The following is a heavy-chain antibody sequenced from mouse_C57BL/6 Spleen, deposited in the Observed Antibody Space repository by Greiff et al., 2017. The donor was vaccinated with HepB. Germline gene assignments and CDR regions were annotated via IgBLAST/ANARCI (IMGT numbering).Heavy chain of an antibody. CDR3: ARTFTTVGGY. D-gene: IGHD1-1*01. CDR2: IDPSDSYT. V-gene: IGHV1-50*01. J-gene: IGHJ2*01. Sequence: QVQLQQPGAELVKPGASVKLSCKASGYTFTSYWMQWVKQRPGQGLEWIGEIDPSDSYTNYNQKFKGKATLTVDTSSSTAYMQLSSLTSEDSAVYYCARTFTTVGGYWGQGTTLTVSS. CDR1: GYTFTSYW.